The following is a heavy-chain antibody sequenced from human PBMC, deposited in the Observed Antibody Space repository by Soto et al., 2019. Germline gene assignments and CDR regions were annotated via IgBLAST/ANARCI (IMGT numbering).Heavy chain of an antibody. CDR3: ARHNWGSSGYFDY. Sequence: EVHLVETGGGLIQPGGSLRLSCVASGFTVSTNYMSWVRQAPGKGLEWVSVLYSGGSTYYADSVKGRFSISRDNSKNMLYLQMDSLRAEDTAVYYCARHNWGSSGYFDYWGQGTLVTVSS. V-gene: IGHV3-53*02. D-gene: IGHD7-27*01. J-gene: IGHJ4*02. CDR1: GFTVSTNY. CDR2: LYSGGST.